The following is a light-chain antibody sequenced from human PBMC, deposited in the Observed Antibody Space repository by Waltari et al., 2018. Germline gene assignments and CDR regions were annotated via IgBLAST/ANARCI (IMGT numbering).Light chain of an antibody. V-gene: IGKV3-20*01. Sequence: EIVLTQSPGTLSLSQGERATLSCRASQSVSRALAWYQQKPGQDPRLLIYGASNRATGLPDRFMGSESGADFSLTISSREPEDVAVYYCQHYLRLPATFGQVTKVEIK. CDR3: QHYLRLPAT. CDR1: QSVSRA. CDR2: GAS. J-gene: IGKJ1*01.